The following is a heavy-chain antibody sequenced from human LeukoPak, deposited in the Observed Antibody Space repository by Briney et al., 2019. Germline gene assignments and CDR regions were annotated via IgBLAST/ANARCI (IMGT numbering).Heavy chain of an antibody. J-gene: IGHJ6*03. Sequence: ASVKVSCKASGYTFTGYYMHWVRQAPGQGLEWMGWMNPNSGNTGYAQKFQGRVTITRNTSISTAYMELSSLRSEDTAVYYCARGRGGSSGWRPYYMDVWGKGTTVTISS. CDR2: MNPNSGNT. CDR3: ARGRGGSSGWRPYYMDV. D-gene: IGHD6-19*01. CDR1: GYTFTGYY. V-gene: IGHV1-8*03.